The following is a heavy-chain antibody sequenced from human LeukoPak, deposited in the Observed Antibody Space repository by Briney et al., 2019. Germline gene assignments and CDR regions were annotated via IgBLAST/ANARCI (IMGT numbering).Heavy chain of an antibody. V-gene: IGHV3-23*01. CDR3: AKARGSSVYEQFDY. CDR2: ISTSGRAT. Sequence: PGGSLRLSCAASGFTFFKYAMTWVRQAPEKGLQWVSTISTSGRATYYADSVEGRFTISRDNSKNTLYLQMNSLRADDTAVYYCAKARGSSVYEQFDYWGQGTQVTVSP. D-gene: IGHD5/OR15-5a*01. CDR1: GFTFFKYA. J-gene: IGHJ4*02.